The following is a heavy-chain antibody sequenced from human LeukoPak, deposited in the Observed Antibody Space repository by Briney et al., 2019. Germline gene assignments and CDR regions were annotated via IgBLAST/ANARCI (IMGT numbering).Heavy chain of an antibody. CDR3: ARGHYDFWSGYDQLYYFDY. CDR1: GGSISSYY. D-gene: IGHD3-3*01. Sequence: SETLSLTCTVSGGSISSYYRSWIRQPAGKGLEWIGRIYTSGSTNYNPSLKSRVTMSVDTSKNQFSLKLSSVTAADTAVYYCARGHYDFWSGYDQLYYFDYWGQGTLVTVSS. V-gene: IGHV4-4*07. CDR2: IYTSGST. J-gene: IGHJ4*02.